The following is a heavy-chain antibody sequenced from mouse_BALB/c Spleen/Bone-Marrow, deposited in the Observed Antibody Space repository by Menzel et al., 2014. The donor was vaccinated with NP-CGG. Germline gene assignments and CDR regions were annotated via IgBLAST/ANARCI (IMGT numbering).Heavy chain of an antibody. CDR1: GYTFSSYW. V-gene: IGHV1-9*01. Sequence: VQLQQSGAELMKPGASVKISCKATGYTFSSYWIEWVKQRPGHGLEWIGEILPGSGITNHNEKFKGKATFAADTSSNTAYMQLGSLTSEDSAVYYCARSPYWGQGTLVTVSA. CDR2: ILPGSGIT. CDR3: ARSPY. J-gene: IGHJ3*01.